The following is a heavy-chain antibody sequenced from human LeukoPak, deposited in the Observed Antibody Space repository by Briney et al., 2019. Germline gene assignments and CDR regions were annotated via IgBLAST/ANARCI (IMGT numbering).Heavy chain of an antibody. CDR1: GFTFSTYS. CDR3: ARDGRGIAAAGSSLDY. J-gene: IGHJ4*02. D-gene: IGHD6-13*01. V-gene: IGHV3-21*01. CDR2: ISSSSSYI. Sequence: PGGSLRLSCAASGFTFSTYSMNWVRQAPGKGLEWVSSISSSSSYIYYADSVKGRFTISRDNAKNSLYLQMNSLRAEDTAVYYCARDGRGIAAAGSSLDYWGQGTLVTVSS.